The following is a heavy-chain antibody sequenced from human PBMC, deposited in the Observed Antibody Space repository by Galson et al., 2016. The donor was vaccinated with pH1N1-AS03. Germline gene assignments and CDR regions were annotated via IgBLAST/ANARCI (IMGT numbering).Heavy chain of an antibody. D-gene: IGHD1-1*01. J-gene: IGHJ5*02. Sequence: LRLSCAASGFNFASYSMNWVRQAPGKGLEWVSYINSRSSSILYGDSVKGRFTISRDNAKNSPYLQMIALRDDDTAVYYCTRLTGSGPWGQGTRVTVSS. V-gene: IGHV3-48*02. CDR1: GFNFASYS. CDR3: TRLTGSGP. CDR2: INSRSSSI.